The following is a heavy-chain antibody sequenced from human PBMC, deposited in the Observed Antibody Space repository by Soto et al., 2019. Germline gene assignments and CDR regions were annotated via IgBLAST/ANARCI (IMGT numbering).Heavy chain of an antibody. D-gene: IGHD1-26*01. Sequence: EVQLVESGGGLVQPGGSLRLSCAASGFTFSDHYMDWVRQAPGKGLEWVGRSRNKANSYSKEYAASVKGRFTISRDESKISLYLQRISLKTEDAAVYYCARFSGSYTRGLDDWGQGTLVTVSS. CDR1: GFTFSDHY. CDR3: ARFSGSYTRGLDD. J-gene: IGHJ4*02. V-gene: IGHV3-72*01. CDR2: SRNKANSYSK.